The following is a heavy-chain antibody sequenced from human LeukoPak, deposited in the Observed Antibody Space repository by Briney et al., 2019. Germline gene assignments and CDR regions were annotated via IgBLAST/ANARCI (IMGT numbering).Heavy chain of an antibody. D-gene: IGHD3-10*01. V-gene: IGHV3-48*01. J-gene: IGHJ4*02. CDR3: ARARSTMVRGVIPHFDY. CDR2: ITSDSSTM. CDR1: GFTFSSYS. Sequence: PGGSLRLSCAASGFTFSSYSMNWVRQAPGQGLEWVSYITSDSSTMFYADSVKGRFTASRDNAENSMYLQMNSLRAEDTAVYYCARARSTMVRGVIPHFDYWGQGTLVTVSS.